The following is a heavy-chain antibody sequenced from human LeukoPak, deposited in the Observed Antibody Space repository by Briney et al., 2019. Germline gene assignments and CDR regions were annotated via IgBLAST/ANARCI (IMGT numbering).Heavy chain of an antibody. CDR2: ISYDGSDK. CDR1: GFTFSSYG. J-gene: IGHJ5*02. D-gene: IGHD1-26*01. V-gene: IGHV3-30*18. CDR3: AKETPLGSSWFGP. Sequence: PGRSLRLSCAASGFTFSSYGMHWVRQAPGKGLEWAAVISYDGSDKQYADSVKGRFIISRDNSKNTLYLQMNSLRAEDTAIYYCAKETPLGSSWFGPRGQGTLVTVSS.